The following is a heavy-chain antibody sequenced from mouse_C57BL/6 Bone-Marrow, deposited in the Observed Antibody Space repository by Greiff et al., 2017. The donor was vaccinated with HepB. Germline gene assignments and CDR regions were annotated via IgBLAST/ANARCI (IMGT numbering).Heavy chain of an antibody. CDR2: SRNKANDYTT. V-gene: IGHV7-1*01. CDR3: ARDAGGSSSGLWYFDV. CDR1: GFTFSDFY. Sequence: EVKVVESGGGLVQSGRSLRLSCATSGFTFSDFYMEWVRQAPGKGLEWIAASRNKANDYTTEYSASVKGRFIVSRDTSQSILYLQMNALRAEDTAIYFCARDAGGSSSGLWYFDVWGTGTTVTVSS. D-gene: IGHD1-1*01. J-gene: IGHJ1*03.